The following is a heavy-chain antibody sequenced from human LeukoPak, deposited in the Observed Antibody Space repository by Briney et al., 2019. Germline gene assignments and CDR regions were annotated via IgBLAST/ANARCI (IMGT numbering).Heavy chain of an antibody. CDR3: ARVGRGGYSNDY. D-gene: IGHD5-24*01. CDR1: GGSISSSSYY. Sequence: SETLSLTCTVSGGSISSSSYYWGWIRQPPGKGLEWIGSIYYSGSTYYNPSLKSRVTISVDTSKNQFSLKLSSVTAADTAVYYCARVGRGGYSNDYWGQGTLVTVSS. V-gene: IGHV4-39*07. CDR2: IYYSGST. J-gene: IGHJ4*02.